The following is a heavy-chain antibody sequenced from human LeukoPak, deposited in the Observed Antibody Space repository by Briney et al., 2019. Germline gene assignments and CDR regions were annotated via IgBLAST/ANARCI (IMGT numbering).Heavy chain of an antibody. D-gene: IGHD5-18*01. CDR2: IYPGDSDT. CDR3: ARRVYSYWFFDY. V-gene: IGHV5-51*01. Sequence: GESLKISWKGSGYSFTNYWIGWVRQMPGKGLEWMGIIYPGDSDTRYIPSFQGQVTISADKSINTAYLQWSSLKASDTAVYYCARRVYSYWFFDYWGQGTLVTVSS. J-gene: IGHJ4*02. CDR1: GYSFTNYW.